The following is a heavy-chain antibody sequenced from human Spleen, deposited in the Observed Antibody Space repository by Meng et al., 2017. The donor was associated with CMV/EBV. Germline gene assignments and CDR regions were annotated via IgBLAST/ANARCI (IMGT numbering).Heavy chain of an antibody. CDR2: INPNSGGT. V-gene: IGHV1-2*02. CDR1: GYIFSTYA. D-gene: IGHD6-19*01. Sequence: QVQLVQSGAEVKKPGASVKVSCKASGYIFSTYAIHWVRQAPGQGLEWMGWINPNSGGTNYAQKFQGRVTMTRDTSISTAYMELSRLRSDDTAVYYCAREVMAVASFDYWGQGTLVTVSS. J-gene: IGHJ4*02. CDR3: AREVMAVASFDY.